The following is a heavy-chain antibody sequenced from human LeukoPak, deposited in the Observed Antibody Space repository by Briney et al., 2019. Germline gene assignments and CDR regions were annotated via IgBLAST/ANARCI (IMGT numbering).Heavy chain of an antibody. J-gene: IGHJ4*02. D-gene: IGHD2-15*01. CDR3: ARTPHCSAATCPSGY. CDR1: GFTFSTHS. CDR2: INDRSTDI. V-gene: IGHV3-21*01. Sequence: PGGSLRLSCAASGFTFSTHSLNWVRQAPGKGLEWVSSINDRSTDIFYADSVKGRFTISRDNAKSSLYLQMNSLRPEDTAVYYCARTPHCSAATCPSGYWGRGTLVTVSS.